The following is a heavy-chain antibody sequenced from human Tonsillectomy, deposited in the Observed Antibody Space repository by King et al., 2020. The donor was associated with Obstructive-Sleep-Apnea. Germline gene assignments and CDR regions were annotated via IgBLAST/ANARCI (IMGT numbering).Heavy chain of an antibody. CDR3: ASLVGSRSYYYYYGLDV. D-gene: IGHD3-10*01. Sequence: VQLQESGPGLVKPSETLSLACSVSGGSISSYYWTWIRQPPGKGLEWIAYIFSDGSTDYNPSLKSRVIISLDTSREQFSLRLSSVTAADTAVYYCASLVGSRSYYYYYGLDVWGQGTTVTVSS. J-gene: IGHJ6*02. CDR1: GGSISSYY. V-gene: IGHV4-59*08. CDR2: IFSDGST.